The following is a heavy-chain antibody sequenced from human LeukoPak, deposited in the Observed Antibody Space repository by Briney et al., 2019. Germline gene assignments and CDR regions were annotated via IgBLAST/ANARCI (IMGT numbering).Heavy chain of an antibody. CDR2: IYSGGST. CDR1: GITVSYNY. V-gene: IGHV3-53*01. D-gene: IGHD2-15*01. CDR3: ARASSDCSGGSCHYYYGMDV. Sequence: GGSLRLSCAASGITVSYNYMSSVRQAPGKGLEWVSVIYSGGSTYYADSVKGRFTISRDNSKNTLYLQMNSLRAEDTAVYYCARASSDCSGGSCHYYYGMDVWGQGTTVTVSS. J-gene: IGHJ6*02.